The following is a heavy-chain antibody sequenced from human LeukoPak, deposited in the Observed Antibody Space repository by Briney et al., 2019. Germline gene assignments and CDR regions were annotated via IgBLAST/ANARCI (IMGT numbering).Heavy chain of an antibody. Sequence: PGGSLRLSYAASEFTFSSYTINWVRQAPGKGLEWVSSISSTSTYISYADSVKGRFTISRDNAKNSLYLQMNSLRAEDTAVYYCARGGGNFDYWGQGTLVTVSS. V-gene: IGHV3-21*01. D-gene: IGHD2-15*01. CDR3: ARGGGNFDY. CDR1: EFTFSSYT. CDR2: ISSTSTYI. J-gene: IGHJ4*02.